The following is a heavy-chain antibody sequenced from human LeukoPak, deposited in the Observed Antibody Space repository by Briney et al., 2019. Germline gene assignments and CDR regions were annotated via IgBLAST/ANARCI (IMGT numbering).Heavy chain of an antibody. J-gene: IGHJ6*02. V-gene: IGHV3-30-3*01. CDR1: GFTFSSYA. Sequence: PGGSLRLSCAASGFTFSSYAMHWVRQAPGKGLEWVAVISYDGSNKYYADSVKGRFTISRDNSKNTLYLQMNSLRAEDTAVYYCARDLHPSSFYSMDVWGQGTTVTVSS. CDR2: ISYDGSNK. D-gene: IGHD2-2*01. CDR3: ARDLHPSSFYSMDV.